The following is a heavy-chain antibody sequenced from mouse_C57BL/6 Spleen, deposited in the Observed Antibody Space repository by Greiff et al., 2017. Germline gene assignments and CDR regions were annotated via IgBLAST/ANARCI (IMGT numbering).Heavy chain of an antibody. V-gene: IGHV3-5*01. J-gene: IGHJ1*03. CDR2: IYYSGTI. CDR3: ARERGYYWYFDV. Sequence: DVKLQESGPGLVKPSQTVFLTCTVTGISITTGNYRWSWIRQFPGNKLEWIGYIYYSGTITYNPSLTSRTTITRDTPKNQFFLEMNSLTAEDTATYYCARERGYYWYFDVWGTGTTVTVSS. CDR1: GISITTGNYR.